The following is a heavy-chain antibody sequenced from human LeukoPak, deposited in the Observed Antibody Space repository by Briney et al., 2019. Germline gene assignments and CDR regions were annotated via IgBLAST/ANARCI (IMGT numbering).Heavy chain of an antibody. D-gene: IGHD6-6*01. V-gene: IGHV3-30*04. Sequence: PGGSLRLSCAGSGFTFSGFAMHWVRQAPGKGLEWVAVISYDGSNKYYADSVKGRFTISRDNSKNTLYLQMNSLRAEDTAVYCCARANWQLVLRGGTIDYWGQGTLVTVSS. CDR1: GFTFSGFA. CDR3: ARANWQLVLRGGTIDY. J-gene: IGHJ4*02. CDR2: ISYDGSNK.